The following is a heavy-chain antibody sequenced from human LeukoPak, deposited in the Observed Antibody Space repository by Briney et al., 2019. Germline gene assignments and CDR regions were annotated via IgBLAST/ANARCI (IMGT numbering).Heavy chain of an antibody. Sequence: SETLSLTCTVSGGSISSSYWSWIRQPAGKGLEWIEHVDTSGNPHYNPSLNSRVTMSADASNNHLSLNLSSVTAADTAVYCCARSGSFLFDCWGQGILVTVSS. D-gene: IGHD1-26*01. CDR3: ARSGSFLFDC. J-gene: IGHJ4*02. CDR2: VDTSGNP. V-gene: IGHV4-4*07. CDR1: GGSISSSY.